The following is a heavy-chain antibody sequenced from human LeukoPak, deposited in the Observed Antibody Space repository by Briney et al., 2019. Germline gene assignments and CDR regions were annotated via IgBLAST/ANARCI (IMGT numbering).Heavy chain of an antibody. Sequence: ASVKVSCKTSGYTFANYAITWVRQAPGQGLEYMGWISADNGDTSDAQMLQGRVTMTTDTSTNTAYMELRGLRSDDTAVYYCARANCAGDCYLKHWGQGTLVTVSS. V-gene: IGHV1-18*01. J-gene: IGHJ4*02. CDR2: ISADNGDT. CDR1: GYTFANYA. CDR3: ARANCAGDCYLKH. D-gene: IGHD2-21*02.